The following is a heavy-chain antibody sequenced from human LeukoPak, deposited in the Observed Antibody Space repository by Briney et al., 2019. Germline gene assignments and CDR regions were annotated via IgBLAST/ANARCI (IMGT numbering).Heavy chain of an antibody. D-gene: IGHD3-3*01. CDR3: ARGWTYYDFWSGYRSGWFDP. J-gene: IGHJ5*02. CDR1: GGSISSYY. Sequence: SETLSLTCTVSGGSISSYYWSWIRQPPGKGLEWIGYIYYSGSTNYNPSLKSRVTISVDTSKNQFSLKLSSVTAADTAVYYCARGWTYYDFWSGYRSGWFDPWGQGTLVTVSS. CDR2: IYYSGST. V-gene: IGHV4-59*12.